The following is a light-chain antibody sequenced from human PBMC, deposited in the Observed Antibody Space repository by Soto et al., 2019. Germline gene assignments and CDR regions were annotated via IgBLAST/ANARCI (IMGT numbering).Light chain of an antibody. J-gene: IGKJ1*01. V-gene: IGKV2-30*02. Sequence: DVVMTQSPLSLPVTLGQPASISCRSSQSLVHSDGNTYLNWFQQRPGQPPRRLIYKVSNRDSGVPDRFSGSGSGTDFTLKISRVEAEDVGVYYCMQGIHWPRTFGQGTKVDIK. CDR1: QSLVHSDGNTY. CDR3: MQGIHWPRT. CDR2: KVS.